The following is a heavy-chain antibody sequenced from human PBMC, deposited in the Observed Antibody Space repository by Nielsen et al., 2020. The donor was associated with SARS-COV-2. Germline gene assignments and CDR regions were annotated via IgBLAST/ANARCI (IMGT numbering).Heavy chain of an antibody. Sequence: ASVKVSCKASGGTFSSYAISWVRQAPGQGLEWMGRINPNSGGTNYAQKFQGRVTMTRDTSISTAYMELSRLRSDDTAVYYCARDNVGFDYWGQGTLVTVSS. V-gene: IGHV1-2*06. D-gene: IGHD1-26*01. J-gene: IGHJ4*02. CDR1: GGTFSSYA. CDR3: ARDNVGFDY. CDR2: INPNSGGT.